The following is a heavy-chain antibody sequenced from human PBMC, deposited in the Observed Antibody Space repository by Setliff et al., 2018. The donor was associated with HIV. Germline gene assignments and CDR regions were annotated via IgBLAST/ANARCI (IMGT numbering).Heavy chain of an antibody. D-gene: IGHD2-15*01. CDR3: AIRREVVVATTRRGLDI. Sequence: ASVKVSCKASGYTFTTYDINWVRQAAGQGLEWMGGMNPNSGNTGYAQRFTGILTMTRTTSISTAYRELNSLMSEDSAVYFCAIRREVVVATTRRGLDIWGQGTMVTVSS. CDR1: GYTFTTYD. J-gene: IGHJ3*02. CDR2: MNPNSGNT. V-gene: IGHV1-8*02.